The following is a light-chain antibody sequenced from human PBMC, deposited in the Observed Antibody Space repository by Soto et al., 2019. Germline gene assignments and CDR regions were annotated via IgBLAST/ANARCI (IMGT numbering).Light chain of an antibody. Sequence: AIRMTQSPSSLSASTGDRVTITCRASQGISSYLAWYQQKPGKAPKLLIYAASNLQSGVPSRFSGSGSGTDFTLTISCLQSEDFATYYCQQYYSYPLTFCQGTKVEIK. CDR2: AAS. V-gene: IGKV1-8*01. J-gene: IGKJ1*01. CDR3: QQYYSYPLT. CDR1: QGISSY.